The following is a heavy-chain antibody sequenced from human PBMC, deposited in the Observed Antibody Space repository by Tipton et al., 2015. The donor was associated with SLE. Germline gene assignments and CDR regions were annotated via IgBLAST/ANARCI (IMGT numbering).Heavy chain of an antibody. D-gene: IGHD1-26*01. V-gene: IGHV4-4*07. CDR1: GDSISTFQ. CDR3: ARVGASISAFDV. Sequence: TLSLTCNVSGDSISTFQWSWIRQPAGKGLEWIGRIYNSGSTTYSPSLKSRVTISLDTSKNQISLKLSSVTAADTAVYYCARVGASISAFDVWGQGTMVTVSS. CDR2: IYNSGST. J-gene: IGHJ3*01.